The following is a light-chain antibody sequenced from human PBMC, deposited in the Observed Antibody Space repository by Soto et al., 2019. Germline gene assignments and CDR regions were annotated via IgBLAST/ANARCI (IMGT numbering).Light chain of an antibody. Sequence: QSVLTQPPSVSGAPGQRVTISCTGSSSNIGAGYDVHWYQQLPGTAPKLLIYGNSNRPSGVPDRFCGSKSGTSASLAITGLQAEDEADYYCQSYDSSLSGWVFGGGTKLTGL. V-gene: IGLV1-40*01. CDR3: QSYDSSLSGWV. J-gene: IGLJ3*02. CDR2: GNS. CDR1: SSNIGAGYD.